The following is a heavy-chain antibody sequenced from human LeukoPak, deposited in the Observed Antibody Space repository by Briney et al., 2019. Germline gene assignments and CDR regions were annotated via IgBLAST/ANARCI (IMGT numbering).Heavy chain of an antibody. D-gene: IGHD4-11*01. V-gene: IGHV1-69*13. CDR3: AREDSNYLYNWFDP. J-gene: IGHJ5*02. CDR2: IIPIFGTA. Sequence: SVKVSCKASGGTFSSYAISWVRQAPGQGLEWMGGIIPIFGTANYAQKFQGRVTITADESTSTAYMELSSLRSEDTAVYYCAREDSNYLYNWFDPWGQGTLVTVSS. CDR1: GGTFSSYA.